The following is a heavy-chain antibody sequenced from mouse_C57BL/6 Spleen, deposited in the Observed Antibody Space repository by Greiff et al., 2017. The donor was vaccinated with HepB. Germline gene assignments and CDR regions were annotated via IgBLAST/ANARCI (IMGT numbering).Heavy chain of an antibody. V-gene: IGHV5-4*01. J-gene: IGHJ3*01. CDR1: GFTFSSYA. Sequence: EVKLVESGGGLVKPGGSLKLSCAASGFTFSSYAMSWVRQTPEKRLEWVATISDGGSYTYYPDNVKGRFTISRDNAKNNLYLQMSHLKSEDTAMYYCARDHDAPFAYWGQGTLVTVSA. CDR2: ISDGGSYT. D-gene: IGHD2-12*01. CDR3: ARDHDAPFAY.